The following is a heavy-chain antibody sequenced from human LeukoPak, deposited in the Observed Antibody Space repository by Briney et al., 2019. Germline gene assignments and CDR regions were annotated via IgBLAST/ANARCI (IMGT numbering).Heavy chain of an antibody. V-gene: IGHV3-21*01. D-gene: IGHD5-18*01. CDR2: ISGDSKYI. J-gene: IGHJ4*02. Sequence: PGGSLRLSCAGSGFTFSRYTFNWVRQAPGRGLEWVSAISGDSKYIYYADSVKGRFTISRDNAKNSLYLQMNSLRAEDTAVYYCARGRQIQLCDYWGQGTLVTVSS. CDR3: ARGRQIQLCDY. CDR1: GFTFSRYT.